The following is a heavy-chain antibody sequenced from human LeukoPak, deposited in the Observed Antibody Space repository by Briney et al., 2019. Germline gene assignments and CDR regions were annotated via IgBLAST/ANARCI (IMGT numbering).Heavy chain of an antibody. CDR3: ARGGGAYCSGGSCSPRYYYGMDV. V-gene: IGHV3-66*02. Sequence: GGSLRLSCAASGLTVSSNYMSWVRQAPGKGLEWVSVIYSGGSTYYADSVKGRFTISRDNSKNTLYLQMNSLRAEDTAVYYCARGGGAYCSGGSCSPRYYYGMDVWGQGTTVTVSS. CDR1: GLTVSSNY. CDR2: IYSGGST. D-gene: IGHD2-15*01. J-gene: IGHJ6*02.